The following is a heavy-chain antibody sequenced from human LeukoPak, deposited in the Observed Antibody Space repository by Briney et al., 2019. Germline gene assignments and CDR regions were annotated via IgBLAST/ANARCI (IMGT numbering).Heavy chain of an antibody. D-gene: IGHD2-2*01. V-gene: IGHV4-34*01. CDR2: INHSGST. CDR1: GGSFSGYY. CDR3: ARGPLYCSSTSCPPPYFDY. Sequence: PSETLSLTCAVYGGSFSGYYWSWIRQPPGKGLEWIGEINHSGSTNYNPSLKSRVTISVDTSKNQFSLKLSSVTAADTAVYFCARGPLYCSSTSCPPPYFDYWGQGTLVTVSS. J-gene: IGHJ4*02.